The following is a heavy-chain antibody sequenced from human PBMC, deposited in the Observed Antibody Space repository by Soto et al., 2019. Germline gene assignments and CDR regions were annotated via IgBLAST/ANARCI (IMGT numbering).Heavy chain of an antibody. CDR2: INPNSGGT. CDR1: GYTFTGYY. CDR3: ARAPRYNWNYAGAFDI. D-gene: IGHD1-7*01. J-gene: IGHJ3*02. Sequence: QVQLVQSGAEVKKPGASVKVSCKASGYTFTGYYMHWVRQAPGQGLEWMGWINPNSGGTNYAQKFQGWVTMTRDTSISTAYMELSRLRSDDTAVYYCARAPRYNWNYAGAFDIWGQGTMVTVSS. V-gene: IGHV1-2*04.